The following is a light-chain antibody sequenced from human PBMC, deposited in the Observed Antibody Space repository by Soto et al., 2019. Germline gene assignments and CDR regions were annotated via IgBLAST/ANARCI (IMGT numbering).Light chain of an antibody. Sequence: DIGMTQSPAPLSVSPGERATLSCRASQSVSSNLAWYQQEPGKAPRLLIYGASTRATGIPARFSGSGSGTDFTLTISSLQSEDFAVYYCQHYNNWPPWTFGQGTKVEIK. J-gene: IGKJ1*01. CDR2: GAS. CDR1: QSVSSN. CDR3: QHYNNWPPWT. V-gene: IGKV3-15*01.